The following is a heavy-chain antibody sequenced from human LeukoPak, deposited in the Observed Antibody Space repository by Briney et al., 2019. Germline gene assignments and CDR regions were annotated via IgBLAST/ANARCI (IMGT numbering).Heavy chain of an antibody. D-gene: IGHD2-21*02. Sequence: GGSLRLSCAASGFTFSTQAMTWVRQAPGRGLEWVTVIGGDGGGTQYADSVKGRFIVSRDNSKSTLYLQMNSLREEDTAVYYCAKYCGGGCFRDFDYWGQGTLVTVSS. J-gene: IGHJ4*02. CDR2: IGGDGGGT. CDR3: AKYCGGGCFRDFDY. V-gene: IGHV3-23*01. CDR1: GFTFSTQA.